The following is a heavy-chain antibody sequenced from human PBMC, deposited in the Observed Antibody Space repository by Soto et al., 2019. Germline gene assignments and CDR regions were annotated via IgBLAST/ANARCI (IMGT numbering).Heavy chain of an antibody. CDR2: IIPIFGTA. V-gene: IGHV1-69*13. CDR1: GGTFSSYA. CDR3: ARGVLLWFGDITYYYYGMDV. J-gene: IGHJ6*02. Sequence: ASVKVSCKASGGTFSSYAISWVRQAPGQGLEWMGGIIPIFGTANYAQKFQGRVTITADESTSKAYMELSSLRSEDTAVYYCARGVLLWFGDITYYYYGMDVWGQGTTVTVSS. D-gene: IGHD3-10*01.